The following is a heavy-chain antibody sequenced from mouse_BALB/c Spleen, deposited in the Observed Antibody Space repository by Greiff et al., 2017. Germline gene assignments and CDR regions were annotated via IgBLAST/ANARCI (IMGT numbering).Heavy chain of an antibody. J-gene: IGHJ1*01. V-gene: IGHV3-2*02. CDR2: ISYSGST. D-gene: IGHD2-1*01. CDR3: ARKMVYGKGYFDV. Sequence: DVKLVESGPGLVKPSQSLSLTCTVTGYSITSDYAWNWIRQFPGNKLEWMGYISYSGSTSYNPSLKSRISITRDTSKNQFFLQLNSVTTEDTATYYCARKMVYGKGYFDVWGAGTTVTVSS. CDR1: GYSITSDYA.